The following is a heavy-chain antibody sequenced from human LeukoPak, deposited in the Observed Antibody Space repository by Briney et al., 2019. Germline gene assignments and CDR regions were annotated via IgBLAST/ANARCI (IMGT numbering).Heavy chain of an antibody. Sequence: SETLSLTCAVSGGSISSSISYWAWIRQPPGKGLECIATIHYSGTTYYNPSLKSRVTISVDTSKNQFTLKVISVTAADAAVYYCVRYYAGDYQGSRFFDYWGQGTLVTVSS. D-gene: IGHD4-17*01. CDR2: IHYSGTT. V-gene: IGHV4-39*01. J-gene: IGHJ4*02. CDR1: GGSISSSISY. CDR3: VRYYAGDYQGSRFFDY.